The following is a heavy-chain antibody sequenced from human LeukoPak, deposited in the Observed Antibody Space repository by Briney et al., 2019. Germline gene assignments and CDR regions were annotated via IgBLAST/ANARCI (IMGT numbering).Heavy chain of an antibody. J-gene: IGHJ4*02. V-gene: IGHV3-49*04. Sequence: GGSLRLSCTASGFTFGDYAMSWVRQAPGKGLEWVGFIRSKAYGGTTEYAASVKGRFTISRDDSKSIAYLQMNSLKTEDTAVYYCTRHHFGELYPFDYWGQGTLVTVSS. CDR3: TRHHFGELYPFDY. CDR2: IRSKAYGGTT. CDR1: GFTFGDYA. D-gene: IGHD3-10*01.